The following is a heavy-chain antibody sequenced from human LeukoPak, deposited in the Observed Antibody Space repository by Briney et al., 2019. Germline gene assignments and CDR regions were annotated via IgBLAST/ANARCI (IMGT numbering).Heavy chain of an antibody. Sequence: EASVKVSFKASGYTFTGYYMHWVRQAPGQGLEWMGIINPTGGSTTYAQKFQGRVTMTRDTSTSTVYMELSSLRSDDTAVYYCARTAARRFDYWGQGTLVTVSS. D-gene: IGHD6-6*01. CDR1: GYTFTGYY. CDR3: ARTAARRFDY. CDR2: INPTGGST. V-gene: IGHV1-46*01. J-gene: IGHJ4*02.